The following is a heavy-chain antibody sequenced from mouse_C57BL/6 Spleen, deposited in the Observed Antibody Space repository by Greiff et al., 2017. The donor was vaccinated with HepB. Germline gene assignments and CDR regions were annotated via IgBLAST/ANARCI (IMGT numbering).Heavy chain of an antibody. Sequence: QVQLKESGPELVKPGASVKISCKASGYAFSSSWMNWVKQRPGKGLEWIGRIYPGDGDTNYNGKFKGKATLTADKSSSTAYMQLSSLTSEDSAVYFCARSGDYDDYWGQGTTLTVSS. J-gene: IGHJ2*01. CDR3: ARSGDYDDY. D-gene: IGHD2-4*01. CDR2: IYPGDGDT. CDR1: GYAFSSSW. V-gene: IGHV1-82*01.